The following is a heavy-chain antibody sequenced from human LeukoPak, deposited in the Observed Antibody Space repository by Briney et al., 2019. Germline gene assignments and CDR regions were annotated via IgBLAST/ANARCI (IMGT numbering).Heavy chain of an antibody. V-gene: IGHV3-9*01. J-gene: IGHJ4*02. CDR3: ARGPGRSSWYGYYFDY. D-gene: IGHD6-13*01. CDR2: ISWNSGFI. Sequence: GGSLRLSCAASGFIFDDYAMHWVWHAPGKGLEWVSGISWNSGFIGYVDSVKGRFTISRDNAKNSLYLQMNSLKAEDTAVYHCARGPGRSSWYGYYFDYWGQGTLVTVSS. CDR1: GFIFDDYA.